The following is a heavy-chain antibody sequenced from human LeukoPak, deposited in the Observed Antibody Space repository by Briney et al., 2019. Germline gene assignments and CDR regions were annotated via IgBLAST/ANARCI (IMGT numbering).Heavy chain of an antibody. Sequence: ASVKVSCKASGYTFTDRYMHWVRQAPGQGLEWMGWIGPKDGGTKYAQTFQGRVYMTRDTSISTVYMDLSDLGPEDTAVYYCARGRGGGIMLLYDYWGQGTLVTVTS. V-gene: IGHV1-2*02. CDR3: ARGRGGGIMLLYDY. J-gene: IGHJ4*02. CDR1: GYTFTDRY. CDR2: IGPKDGGT. D-gene: IGHD3-16*01.